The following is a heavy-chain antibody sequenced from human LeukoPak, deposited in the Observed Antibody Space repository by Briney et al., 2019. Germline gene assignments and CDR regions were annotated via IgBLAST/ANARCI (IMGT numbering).Heavy chain of an antibody. V-gene: IGHV3-66*01. Sequence: GGSLRLSCAASGFTVSSNYMSWVRQAPGKGLEWVSIIYSGGSTYYADSVKGRFTISRDNSKNTLYLQMNSLRAEDTAVYYCARVTYGSGTYGAFDYWGQGTLVTVSS. CDR3: ARVTYGSGTYGAFDY. CDR2: IYSGGST. D-gene: IGHD3-10*01. CDR1: GFTVSSNY. J-gene: IGHJ4*02.